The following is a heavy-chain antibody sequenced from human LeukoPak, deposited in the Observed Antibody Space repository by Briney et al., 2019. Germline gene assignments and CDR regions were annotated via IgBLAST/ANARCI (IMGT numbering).Heavy chain of an antibody. CDR3: ATSLASGRYRNFDY. CDR1: GFTFSSFG. Sequence: PGGSLRLSCAASGFTFSSFGMHWVRQAPDKGLEWVAFIRYEGNDKYYADSVKGRFTISRDNSKNTLYLQMNSLRTEDTAVYYCATSLASGRYRNFDYWGQGTLVTVSS. J-gene: IGHJ4*02. D-gene: IGHD1-26*01. V-gene: IGHV3-30*02. CDR2: IRYEGNDK.